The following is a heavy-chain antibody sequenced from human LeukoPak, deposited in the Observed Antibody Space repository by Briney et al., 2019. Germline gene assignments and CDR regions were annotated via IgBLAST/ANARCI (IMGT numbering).Heavy chain of an antibody. D-gene: IGHD1-26*01. CDR1: GSTFSSYW. V-gene: IGHV3-7*05. J-gene: IGHJ4*02. Sequence: GGSLRLSCAASGSTFSSYWMSWVRQAPGKGLEWVANIKQDGSEKYYVDSVKGRFTISRDNAKNSLYLQMNSLRAEDTAVYYCARVTWELPDYWGQGTLVTVSS. CDR2: IKQDGSEK. CDR3: ARVTWELPDY.